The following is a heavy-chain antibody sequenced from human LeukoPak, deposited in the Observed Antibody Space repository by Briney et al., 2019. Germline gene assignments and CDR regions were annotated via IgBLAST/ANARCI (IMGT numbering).Heavy chain of an antibody. V-gene: IGHV4-39*07. Sequence: PSETLSLTCTVSGGSISSSSYYWGWIRQPPGKGLEWIGSIYYSGSTYYNPSLKSRVTISVDTSKNQFSLKLSSVTAADTAVYYCARDRGDSSGWQEEENHTKDYWGQGTLVTVSS. CDR2: IYYSGST. CDR1: GGSISSSSYY. CDR3: ARDRGDSSGWQEEENHTKDY. D-gene: IGHD6-19*01. J-gene: IGHJ4*02.